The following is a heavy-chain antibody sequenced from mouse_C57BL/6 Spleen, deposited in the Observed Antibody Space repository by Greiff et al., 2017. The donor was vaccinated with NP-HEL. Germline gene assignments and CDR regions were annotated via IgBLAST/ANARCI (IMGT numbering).Heavy chain of an antibody. Sequence: VQLQQSGAELVRPGASVKLSCTASGFNIKDDYMHWVKQRPEQGLEWIGWIDPENGDTEYASKFQGKVTITADTSSNTADLQLSSLTSEDTAVYYCTPSYYRDHAMDYWGQGTSVTVSS. CDR2: IDPENGDT. J-gene: IGHJ4*01. D-gene: IGHD2-14*01. CDR3: TPSYYRDHAMDY. V-gene: IGHV14-4*01. CDR1: GFNIKDDY.